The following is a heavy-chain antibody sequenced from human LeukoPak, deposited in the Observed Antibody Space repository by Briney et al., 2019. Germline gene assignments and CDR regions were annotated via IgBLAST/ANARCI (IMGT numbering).Heavy chain of an antibody. CDR3: ARVMGRYCSSTSCYVDY. CDR2: ISYDGSNK. CDR1: GITLSSYA. Sequence: PGGSLRLSCAASGITLSSYAMHWVRQAPGKGLEWVAVISYDGSNKYYADSVKGRFTISRDNSKNTLYLQMNSLRAEDTAVCYCARVMGRYCSSTSCYVDYWGQGTLVTVSS. D-gene: IGHD2-2*01. V-gene: IGHV3-30*04. J-gene: IGHJ4*02.